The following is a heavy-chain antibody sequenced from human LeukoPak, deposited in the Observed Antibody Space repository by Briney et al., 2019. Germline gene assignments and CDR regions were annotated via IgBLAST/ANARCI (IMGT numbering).Heavy chain of an antibody. Sequence: GGSLRLSCAASGFTFSSYRMHWVRQAPGKGLVWVSGISSDGTGTTYTDSVKGQFTISRDNTKNTLYLQLNSLRAEDTAVYYCARDVGKKPDYWGQGTLVTVSS. CDR1: GFTFSSYR. J-gene: IGHJ4*02. V-gene: IGHV3-74*01. CDR3: ARDVGKKPDY. CDR2: ISSDGTGT. D-gene: IGHD1-1*01.